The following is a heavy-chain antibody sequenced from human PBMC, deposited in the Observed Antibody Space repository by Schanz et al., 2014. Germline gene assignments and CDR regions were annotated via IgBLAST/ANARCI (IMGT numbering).Heavy chain of an antibody. V-gene: IGHV3-9*01. CDR3: AKSYDTSGYSGFDY. J-gene: IGHJ4*02. CDR2: ISWNSGSI. Sequence: EVQLVESGGGLVKPGGSLRLSCAASGFAFSSYSMNWVRQAPGKGLEWVSGISWNSGSIGYADSVKGRFTISRDNAKNTLYLQMNSLRTEDTAVYFCAKSYDTSGYSGFDYWGQGTLVTVSS. D-gene: IGHD3-22*01. CDR1: GFAFSSYS.